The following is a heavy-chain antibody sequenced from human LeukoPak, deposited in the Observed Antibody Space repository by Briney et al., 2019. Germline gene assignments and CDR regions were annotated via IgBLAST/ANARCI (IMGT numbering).Heavy chain of an antibody. Sequence: ASVKVSCKASGYTFTGYYIHWVRQAPGQGLEWMGWINPNSGGTNYAQKFQGRVTMTRDTSISTAYMELSRLRSDDTAVYYCARYRYNWNGPDLWGQGTLVTVSS. J-gene: IGHJ5*02. CDR3: ARYRYNWNGPDL. CDR2: INPNSGGT. CDR1: GYTFTGYY. V-gene: IGHV1-2*02. D-gene: IGHD1-1*01.